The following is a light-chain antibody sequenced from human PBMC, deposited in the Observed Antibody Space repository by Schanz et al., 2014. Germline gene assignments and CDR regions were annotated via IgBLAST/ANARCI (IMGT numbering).Light chain of an antibody. CDR3: NSHARSTTLV. CDR1: SSDIGGYNF. Sequence: QSALTQPASVSGSPGQSITISCTGTSSDIGGYNFVSWYQQHPGKAPKLLIYAVTNRPSGVSNRFSGSKSGNTASLTISGLQAGDEADYYCNSHARSTTLVFGGGTKLTV. J-gene: IGLJ3*02. V-gene: IGLV2-14*01. CDR2: AVT.